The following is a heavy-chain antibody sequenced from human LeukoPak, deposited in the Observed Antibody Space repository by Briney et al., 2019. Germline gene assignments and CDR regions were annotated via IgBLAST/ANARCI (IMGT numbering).Heavy chain of an antibody. CDR1: GGSISSHY. J-gene: IGHJ3*02. CDR3: ARHGNSGTAPFDI. D-gene: IGHD5-18*01. V-gene: IGHV4-59*08. Sequence: SETLSLTCTVSGGSISSHYWSWIRQSPGKGLEWIGYIYYRGSTNYNPSLKSRVTTSVDTSKNQFSLQLSSVTAADTAVYYCARHGNSGTAPFDIWGQGTMVTVSS. CDR2: IYYRGST.